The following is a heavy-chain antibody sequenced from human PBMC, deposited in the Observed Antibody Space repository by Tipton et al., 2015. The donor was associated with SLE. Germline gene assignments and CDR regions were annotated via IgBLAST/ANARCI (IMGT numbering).Heavy chain of an antibody. V-gene: IGHV4-38-2*01. CDR3: ARSAGYGSNWAHFDY. J-gene: IGHJ4*02. CDR2: IYTSGST. D-gene: IGHD6-13*01. CDR1: GSSISNGYY. Sequence: TLSLTSAVSGSSISNGYYWGWIRQPPGKGLEWIGRIYTSGSTNYNPSLKSRVTISVDTSKNQFSLKLSSVTAADTAVYYCARSAGYGSNWAHFDYWGQGTLVTVSS.